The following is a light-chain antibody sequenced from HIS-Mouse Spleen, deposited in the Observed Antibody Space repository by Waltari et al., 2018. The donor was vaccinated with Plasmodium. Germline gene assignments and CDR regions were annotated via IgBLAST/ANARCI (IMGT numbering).Light chain of an antibody. CDR2: GAS. J-gene: IGKJ3*01. Sequence: EIVMTQSPATLSVSPGERATLSCRASQSVSSNLAWYQQKPGQAPRLLIYGASTRATGIPARFSGSGSGTDVTLTISSLQSEDFAVYCCQQYNNWSFTFGPGTKVDIK. CDR3: QQYNNWSFT. V-gene: IGKV3-15*01. CDR1: QSVSSN.